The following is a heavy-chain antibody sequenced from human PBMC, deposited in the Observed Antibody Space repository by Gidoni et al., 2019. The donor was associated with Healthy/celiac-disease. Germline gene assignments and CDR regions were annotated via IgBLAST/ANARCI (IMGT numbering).Heavy chain of an antibody. D-gene: IGHD1-7*01. Sequence: QVTLRESGPALVKPTQTLTLTCTFSGFSLSTSGMCVSWIRQPPGKALEWLARIDWDDDKYYSTSLKTRLTISKDTSKNQVVLTMTNMDPVDTATYYCARTIPRNGGELELLDYWGQGTLVTVSS. J-gene: IGHJ4*02. CDR1: GFSLSTSGMC. V-gene: IGHV2-70*15. CDR2: IDWDDDK. CDR3: ARTIPRNGGELELLDY.